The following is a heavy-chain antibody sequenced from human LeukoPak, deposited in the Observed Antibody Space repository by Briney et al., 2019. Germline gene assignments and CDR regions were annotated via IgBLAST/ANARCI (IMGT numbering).Heavy chain of an antibody. J-gene: IGHJ6*02. Sequence: SETLSLTCAVYVGFFSGNQWSWIRQPPRKGLEWIGEINYSGSTNYNPSLKSRVTISVDTSKNQFSLKLSSVTAADTAVYYCARGGLEPIVATIKDGMDVWGQGTTVSVSS. V-gene: IGHV4-34*01. CDR2: INYSGST. CDR1: VGFFSGNQ. D-gene: IGHD5-12*01. CDR3: ARGGLEPIVATIKDGMDV.